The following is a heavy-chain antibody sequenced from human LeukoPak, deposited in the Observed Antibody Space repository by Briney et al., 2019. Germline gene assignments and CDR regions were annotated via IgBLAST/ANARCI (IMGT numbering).Heavy chain of an antibody. CDR2: IHYSGST. Sequence: PSETLSLTCTVSGGSINTYYWSWIRQPPGKGLDWIAYIHYSGSTNYNPSLKSRVTISIDTSKNQFSLKLSSVTAADTAVYYCARVSSWDYWGQGTLVTVSS. J-gene: IGHJ4*02. D-gene: IGHD6-13*01. CDR1: GGSINTYY. CDR3: ARVSSWDY. V-gene: IGHV4-59*12.